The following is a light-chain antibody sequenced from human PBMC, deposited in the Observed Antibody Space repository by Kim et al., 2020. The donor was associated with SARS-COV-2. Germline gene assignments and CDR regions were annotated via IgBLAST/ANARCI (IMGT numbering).Light chain of an antibody. V-gene: IGLV3-19*01. CDR1: RLRSYY. CDR3: NSRDSSGNHWV. J-gene: IGLJ3*02. Sequence: ALGRTVRITCQGGRLRSYYASWYQQKPGQGTVLVIYGKNNRPSGIPDRFAGSSSGNAASLTITGAQAEDEADYYCNSRDSSGNHWVFGGGTQLTVL. CDR2: GKN.